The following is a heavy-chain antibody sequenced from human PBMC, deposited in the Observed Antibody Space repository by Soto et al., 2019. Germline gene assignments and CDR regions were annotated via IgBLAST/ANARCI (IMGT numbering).Heavy chain of an antibody. CDR2: IYPGDSDT. V-gene: IGHV5-51*03. D-gene: IGHD4-4*01. Sequence: PGESLKISCKGSGYTFTDYWIGWVRQLPGKGLEWMGIIYPGDSDTRYIPSFQGHVTITVDKSTSTAYLQWNTLNASDTAMYYFAPEISNFRYYYCAMDVCGEGITVTVSS. CDR3: APEISNFRYYYCAMDV. J-gene: IGHJ6*04. CDR1: GYTFTDYW.